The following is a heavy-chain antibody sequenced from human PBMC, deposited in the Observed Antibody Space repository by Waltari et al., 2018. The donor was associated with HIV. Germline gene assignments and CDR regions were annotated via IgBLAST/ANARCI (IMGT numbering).Heavy chain of an antibody. V-gene: IGHV3-74*01. Sequence: EVQLVESGGGLVQPGGSLRLSCATSGFTFSSYWMNGGCQAPGKGLVWVSRVNGDGSRTNYADSVKGRFTISRDNAKNTLYLQMDSLRAEDTAVYYCVRAHYDSSSLDPWGQGTLVTVSS. CDR2: VNGDGSRT. CDR3: VRAHYDSSSLDP. D-gene: IGHD3-22*01. J-gene: IGHJ5*02. CDR1: GFTFSSYW.